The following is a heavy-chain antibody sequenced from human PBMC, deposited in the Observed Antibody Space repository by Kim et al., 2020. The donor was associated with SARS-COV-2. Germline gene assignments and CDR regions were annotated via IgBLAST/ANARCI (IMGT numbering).Heavy chain of an antibody. V-gene: IGHV3-23*01. CDR2: SP. CDR3: AKGGLNYFDY. D-gene: IGHD3-16*01. J-gene: IGHJ4*02. Sequence: SPYYADSVKGRFTISRDNSKNMVYLQMNSLRAEDTAVYYCAKGGLNYFDYWGQGTLVTVSS.